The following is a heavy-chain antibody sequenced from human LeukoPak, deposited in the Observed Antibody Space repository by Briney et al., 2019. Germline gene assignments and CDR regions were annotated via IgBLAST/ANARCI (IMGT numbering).Heavy chain of an antibody. CDR2: INHSGST. CDR3: ARDRAPLRYYYYMDV. V-gene: IGHV4-34*01. CDR1: GGSFSGYY. Sequence: SETLSLTCAVYGGSFSGYYWSWIRQPPGKGLEWIGEINHSGSTNYNPSLKSRVTISVDTSKNQFSLKLSSVTAADTAVYYCARDRAPLRYYYYMDVWGKGTTVTVSS. J-gene: IGHJ6*03.